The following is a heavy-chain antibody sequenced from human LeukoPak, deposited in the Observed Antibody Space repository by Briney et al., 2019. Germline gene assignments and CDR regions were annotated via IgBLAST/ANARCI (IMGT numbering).Heavy chain of an antibody. D-gene: IGHD4-17*01. J-gene: IGHJ6*02. Sequence: PGGSLRLSCAASGFTFSSYWMSWVRQAPGKGLEWVANIKQDGSEKYYVDSVKGRFTISRDNAKNSLYLQMNSLRAEDTAVYYCARVWTGAQGPADYGDYYYYYYGMDVWGQGTTVTVSS. CDR2: IKQDGSEK. V-gene: IGHV3-7*01. CDR1: GFTFSSYW. CDR3: ARVWTGAQGPADYGDYYYYYYGMDV.